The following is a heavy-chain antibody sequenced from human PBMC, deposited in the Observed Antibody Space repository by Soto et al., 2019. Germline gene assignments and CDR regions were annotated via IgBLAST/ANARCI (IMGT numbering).Heavy chain of an antibody. CDR2: IYYSGST. CDR3: ARDSGYDPQTLDY. D-gene: IGHD5-12*01. CDR1: GCSIKTFY. J-gene: IGHJ4*02. V-gene: IGHV4-59*01. Sequence: QVQLQESGPGLVKPSETLSLTCTVSGCSIKTFYWSWIRQPPGKGLEWIGYIYYSGSTNYNPSLKSRVTISVDTSKNQFSLELSSVTAADTAVYYCARDSGYDPQTLDYWGQGTLVTVSS.